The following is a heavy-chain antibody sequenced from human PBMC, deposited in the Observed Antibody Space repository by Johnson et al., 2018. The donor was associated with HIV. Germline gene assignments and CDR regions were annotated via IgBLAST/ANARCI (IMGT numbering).Heavy chain of an antibody. CDR1: GFTLDDYG. Sequence: EVLLLESGGGVVRPGGSLRLSCAASGFTLDDYGMSWVRQVPGKGLEWVSGINWNGGSTGYADSVKGRFTISRDNAKNSLYLQMNSLRAEDTALYYCARAGYSNYDRAFDIWGQGTMVTVSS. CDR3: ARAGYSNYDRAFDI. CDR2: INWNGGST. D-gene: IGHD4-11*01. V-gene: IGHV3-20*04. J-gene: IGHJ3*02.